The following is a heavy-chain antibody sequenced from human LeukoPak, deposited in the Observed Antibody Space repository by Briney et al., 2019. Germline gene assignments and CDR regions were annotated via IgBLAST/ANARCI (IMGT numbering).Heavy chain of an antibody. J-gene: IGHJ6*03. CDR2: ISAYNGNT. CDR1: GYTFTSYG. D-gene: IGHD3-10*01. Sequence: ASVKVSCKASGYTFTSYGISWVRQAPGQGLEWMGWISAYNGNTNYAQKLQGRVTMTTDTSTSTAYMELRSLRSDDTAVYYCARNYYGSGSYLSYYYMDVWGKGTTVAVSS. CDR3: ARNYYGSGSYLSYYYMDV. V-gene: IGHV1-18*01.